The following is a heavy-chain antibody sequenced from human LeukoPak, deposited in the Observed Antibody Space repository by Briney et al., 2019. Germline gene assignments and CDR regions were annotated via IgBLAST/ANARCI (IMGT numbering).Heavy chain of an antibody. CDR3: ARSDSSGWKKNLGFDY. J-gene: IGHJ4*02. CDR1: GYSFTSYW. Sequence: GESLKISFKGSGYSFTSYWIGWVRQMPGKGLEWMGIIYPGDSDTRYSPSFQGQVTISADKSISTAYLQWSSLKASDTAMYYCARSDSSGWKKNLGFDYWGQGTLVTVSS. CDR2: IYPGDSDT. D-gene: IGHD6-19*01. V-gene: IGHV5-51*01.